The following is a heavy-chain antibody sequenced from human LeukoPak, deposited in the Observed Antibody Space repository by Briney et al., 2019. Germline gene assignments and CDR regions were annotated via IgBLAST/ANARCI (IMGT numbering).Heavy chain of an antibody. Sequence: PSETLSLTCTVPGDSISSSSSYWGWIRHPPGEGLEWIGCIYYSGSTYYNPSLKSRVTISVDTSKNQFSLKLSSVTAADTAAYYCAGLHAGAPFAYFGGDCYYYYYMDVWGKGTTVTVSS. D-gene: IGHD2-21*02. CDR2: IYYSGST. CDR1: GDSISSSSSY. CDR3: AGLHAGAPFAYFGGDCYYYYYMDV. V-gene: IGHV4-39*07. J-gene: IGHJ6*03.